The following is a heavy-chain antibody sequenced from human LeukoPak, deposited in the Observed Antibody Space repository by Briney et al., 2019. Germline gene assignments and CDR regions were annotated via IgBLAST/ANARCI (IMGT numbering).Heavy chain of an antibody. D-gene: IGHD4-23*01. CDR3: ARDQDQMTTVVTFFFDP. J-gene: IGHJ5*02. V-gene: IGHV1-2*04. Sequence: GASVKVSCKASGYTFTGYYMHWVRQAPGQGLEWMGWINPNSGGTNYAQKFQGWVTMTRDTSISTAYMELSSLRSEDTAVYYCARDQDQMTTVVTFFFDPWGQGTLVTVSS. CDR2: INPNSGGT. CDR1: GYTFTGYY.